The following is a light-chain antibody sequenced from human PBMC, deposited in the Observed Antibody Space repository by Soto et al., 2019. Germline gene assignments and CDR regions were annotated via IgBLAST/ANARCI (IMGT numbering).Light chain of an antibody. CDR1: QSVRANN. CDR3: QQYGSSPLT. J-gene: IGKJ4*01. CDR2: GAS. V-gene: IGKV3-20*01. Sequence: PGGRANLSCRATQSVRANNLAWYQQKPGQAPRLLIHGASSRAAGIPDRFRGSGSGTDFTLIIGRLEPEDFAVFYCQQYGSSPLTFGGGTKVDIK.